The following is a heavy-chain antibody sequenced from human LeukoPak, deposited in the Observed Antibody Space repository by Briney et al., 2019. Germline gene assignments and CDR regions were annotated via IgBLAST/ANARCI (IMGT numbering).Heavy chain of an antibody. J-gene: IGHJ4*02. Sequence: PSETLSLTCTVSGGSISSSSYYWGWIRQPPGKGLEWIGRIYYSGSTYYNQSLKSRVTISGGTCKNQFSLKLSSVTAADTAVYYCARHEGLDFWSGYYTAGFDYWGQGTLVTVSS. CDR3: ARHEGLDFWSGYYTAGFDY. CDR1: GGSISSSSYY. CDR2: IYYSGST. V-gene: IGHV4-39*01. D-gene: IGHD3-3*01.